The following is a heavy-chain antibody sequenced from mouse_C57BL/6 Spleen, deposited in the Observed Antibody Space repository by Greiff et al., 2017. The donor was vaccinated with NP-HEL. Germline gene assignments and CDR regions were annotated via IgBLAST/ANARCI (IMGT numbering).Heavy chain of an antibody. CDR3: AREITTVVARYFDV. J-gene: IGHJ1*03. V-gene: IGHV1-72*01. D-gene: IGHD1-1*01. CDR1: GYTFTSYW. Sequence: VQLQQSGAELVKPGASVKLSCKASGYTFTSYWMHWVKQRPGRGLEWIGRIDPNSGGTKYNEKFKSKATLTVDKPSSTAYMQLSSLTSEDSAVYYGAREITTVVARYFDVWGTGTTVTVSS. CDR2: IDPNSGGT.